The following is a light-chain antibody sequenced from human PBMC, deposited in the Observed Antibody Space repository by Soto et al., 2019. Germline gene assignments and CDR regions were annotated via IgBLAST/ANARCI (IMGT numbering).Light chain of an antibody. J-gene: IGLJ2*01. Sequence: QSALTQPRSVSGSPGQSVTISCTGTSNDVGAYNYVSWYQQHPGKAPKLMIYDVGERPSGVPHRFSGSKSGNTAFLTISGLQPEDEADYYCCSYAGSYPVPFGGGTKLTVL. CDR2: DVG. CDR1: SNDVGAYNY. V-gene: IGLV2-11*01. CDR3: CSYAGSYPVP.